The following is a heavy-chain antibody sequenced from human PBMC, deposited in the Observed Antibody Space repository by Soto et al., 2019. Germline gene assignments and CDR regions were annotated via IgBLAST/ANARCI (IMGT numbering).Heavy chain of an antibody. CDR1: GYTFSGYY. J-gene: IGHJ4*02. Sequence: QVQLVQSGAEVKKPGASVKVSCKASGYTFSGYYMHWVRQAPGQGLEWMGWINTLSGDTSFPQKFQGRVAMTRDTSIDTAFMEVSRLTSDDTAIYYCARSLLNVILPLGYWGQGTLVSVSS. CDR2: INTLSGDT. D-gene: IGHD3-3*02. V-gene: IGHV1-2*02. CDR3: ARSLLNVILPLGY.